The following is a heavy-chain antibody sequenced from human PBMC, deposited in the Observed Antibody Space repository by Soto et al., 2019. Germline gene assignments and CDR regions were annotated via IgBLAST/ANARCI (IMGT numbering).Heavy chain of an antibody. CDR2: INHSGST. CDR3: ARGRYYDSSGYYGYFQH. J-gene: IGHJ1*01. V-gene: IGHV4-34*01. CDR1: GGSFSGYY. Sequence: KSSETLSLTCAVYGGSFSGYYWSWIRQPPGKGLEWIGEINHSGSTNYNPSLKSRVTISVDTSKNQFSLKLSSVTAADTAVYYCARGRYYDSSGYYGYFQHWGQGTLVTVSS. D-gene: IGHD3-22*01.